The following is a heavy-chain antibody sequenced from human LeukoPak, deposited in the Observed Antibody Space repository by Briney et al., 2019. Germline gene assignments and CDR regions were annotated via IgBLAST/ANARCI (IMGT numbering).Heavy chain of an antibody. CDR3: ARVDSSSAHFDY. CDR1: GFTFSSYG. Sequence: PGGSLRLSCAASGFTFSSYGMHWVRQAPGKGLEWVAVISYDGSNKYYADSVKGRFTISRDNSKNTLYLQMNSLRAEDTAVYYCARVDSSSAHFDYWGQGTLVTVSS. V-gene: IGHV3-30*03. CDR2: ISYDGSNK. D-gene: IGHD3-22*01. J-gene: IGHJ4*02.